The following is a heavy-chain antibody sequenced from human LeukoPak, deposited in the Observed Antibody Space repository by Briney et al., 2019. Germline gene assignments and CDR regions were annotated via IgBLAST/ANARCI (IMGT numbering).Heavy chain of an antibody. J-gene: IGHJ4*02. CDR2: INPNSGGT. CDR1: GYTFTGHH. V-gene: IGHV1-2*02. Sequence: GASVKVSCKASGYTFTGHHLHWVRQAPGQGLEWMGYINPNSGGTNYAQKFQGRVTMTRDTSISTAYVELSRLRSDDTAVYYCTRMYDYGDLIPFDYWGQGTLVTVSS. D-gene: IGHD4-17*01. CDR3: TRMYDYGDLIPFDY.